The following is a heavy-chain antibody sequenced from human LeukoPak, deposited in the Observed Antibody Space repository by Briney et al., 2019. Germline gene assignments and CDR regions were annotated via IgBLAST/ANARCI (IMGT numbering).Heavy chain of an antibody. D-gene: IGHD6-6*01. J-gene: IGHJ4*02. V-gene: IGHV4-39*01. CDR2: IYYSGST. Sequence: KTSETLSLTCTVSGGSISSSSYYWGWIRQPPGKGLEWIGSIYYSGSTYYNPSLKSRVTISVDTSKNRFSLKLSSVTAADTAVYYCARTEYSSSPFDYWGQGTLVTVSS. CDR1: GGSISSSSYY. CDR3: ARTEYSSSPFDY.